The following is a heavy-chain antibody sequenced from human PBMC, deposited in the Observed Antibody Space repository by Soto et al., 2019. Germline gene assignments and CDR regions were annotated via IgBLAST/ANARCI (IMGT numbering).Heavy chain of an antibody. CDR3: ARGTTNWHYYDSSGHREKYYFDY. Sequence: TSETLSLTCTVSGGSISSYYWSWIRQPPGKGLEWIGYIYYSGSTNYNPSLKSRVTISVDTSKNQFSLKMISVTAADTAVYFCARGTTNWHYYDSSGHREKYYFDYWGQGTLVTVPQ. D-gene: IGHD3-22*01. CDR2: IYYSGST. V-gene: IGHV4-59*01. J-gene: IGHJ4*02. CDR1: GGSISSYY.